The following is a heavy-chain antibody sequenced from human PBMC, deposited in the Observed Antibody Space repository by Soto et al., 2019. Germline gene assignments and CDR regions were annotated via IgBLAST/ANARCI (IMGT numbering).Heavy chain of an antibody. V-gene: IGHV4-30-4*01. Sequence: SETLSLTCTVSGGSISSGDYHWTWIRQPPGKGLEWIGYIHYSGSAYYNPSLKSRVTISVDTSKKHFSLRLSSVTAADTAVYYCAREMATMKFDYWGQGALVTVSS. CDR2: IHYSGSA. CDR3: AREMATMKFDY. J-gene: IGHJ4*02. CDR1: GGSISSGDYH.